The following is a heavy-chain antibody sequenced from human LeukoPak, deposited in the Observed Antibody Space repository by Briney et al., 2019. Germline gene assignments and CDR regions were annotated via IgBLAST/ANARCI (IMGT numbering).Heavy chain of an antibody. CDR2: IDPNSGGT. CDR1: GYTFTGYY. CDR3: ARGGYYDSSGSIALGY. J-gene: IGHJ4*02. Sequence: SVKVSCKASGYTFTGYYMHWVRQAPGQGLEWMGWIDPNSGGTNYAQKFQGRVTMTRDTSISTAYMELSRLRSDDTAVYYCARGGYYDSSGSIALGYWGQGTLVTVSS. V-gene: IGHV1-2*02. D-gene: IGHD3-22*01.